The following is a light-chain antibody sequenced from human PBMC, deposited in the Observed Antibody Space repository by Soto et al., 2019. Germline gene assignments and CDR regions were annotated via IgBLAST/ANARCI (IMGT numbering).Light chain of an antibody. J-gene: IGKJ1*01. V-gene: IGKV1-5*03. CDR3: QQYNPYSPWT. CDR1: QSITGW. CDR2: KAS. Sequence: DIQMTQSPSTLSASVGDRVTITYRASQSITGWLAWFQQKPGKAPKLLISKASSLQSGVPSRFSGSGSGTEFTLTISSLQPDDFATYYCQQYNPYSPWTFGQGTKVDIK.